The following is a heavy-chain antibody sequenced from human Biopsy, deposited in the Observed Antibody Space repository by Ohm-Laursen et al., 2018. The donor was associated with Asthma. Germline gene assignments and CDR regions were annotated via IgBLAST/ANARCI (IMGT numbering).Heavy chain of an antibody. Sequence: SQTLSLTCLVSGGSINIGDYYWSWIRQHPVKGLEWIGYIYYSGSTYYNPSLKSRVSISLDTSKNQFSLSLTSVTAADTAVYYCARTTYGDDGFDSWGQGTLVTVSS. CDR2: IYYSGST. V-gene: IGHV4-31*02. J-gene: IGHJ5*01. CDR1: GGSINIGDYY. CDR3: ARTTYGDDGFDS. D-gene: IGHD4-17*01.